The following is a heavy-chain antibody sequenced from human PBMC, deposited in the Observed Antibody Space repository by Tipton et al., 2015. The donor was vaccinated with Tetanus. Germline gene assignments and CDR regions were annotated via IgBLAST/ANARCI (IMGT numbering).Heavy chain of an antibody. D-gene: IGHD6-19*01. CDR3: ARPIKQWLVPVDS. CDR2: IYYSGTI. J-gene: IGHJ4*02. CDR1: GGSIGSGGYY. V-gene: IGHV4-31*03. Sequence: TLSLTCTVSGGSIGSGGYYWNWIRQLPGKGLEWIGYIYYSGTIYSNPSLRSRVTISGDTSKNYFSLDVRSVTAADTAVYYCARPIKQWLVPVDSWGQGTLVTVSS.